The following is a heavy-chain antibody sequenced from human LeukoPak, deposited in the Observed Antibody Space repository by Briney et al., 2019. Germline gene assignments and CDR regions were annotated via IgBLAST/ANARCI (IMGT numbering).Heavy chain of an antibody. D-gene: IGHD6-19*01. V-gene: IGHV3-30*02. CDR3: AKDRIAGAGTGVDLDF. Sequence: GVSLTLSCAASGFTFSSYDMHWLRQAPGKGLEWVAFIQYDGSNKYYSDSVKGRFTISRDNSKNTLYRQMNRLRAEDTAVYYCAKDRIAGAGTGVDLDFWCQGTRVIVSS. J-gene: IGHJ4*02. CDR2: IQYDGSNK. CDR1: GFTFSSYD.